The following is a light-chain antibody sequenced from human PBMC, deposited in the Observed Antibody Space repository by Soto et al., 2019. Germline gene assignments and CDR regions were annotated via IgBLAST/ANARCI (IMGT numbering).Light chain of an antibody. CDR2: DAS. CDR1: QSVSTF. J-gene: IGKJ5*01. Sequence: EIXXTQSPATLSLSPGERATLSCRASQSVSTFLAWYQQKPAHAPRLLIYDASNRATGLPARFSGSGSGTDFTLTITRLEPEDSAVYYCQHRSNWPITFGQGTRLEIK. CDR3: QHRSNWPIT. V-gene: IGKV3-11*01.